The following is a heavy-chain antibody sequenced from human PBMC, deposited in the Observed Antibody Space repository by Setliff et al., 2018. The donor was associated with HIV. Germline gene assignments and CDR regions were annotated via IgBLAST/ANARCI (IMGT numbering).Heavy chain of an antibody. V-gene: IGHV3-20*04. CDR2: ISWNGAKI. J-gene: IGHJ4*02. CDR1: GFTFDAYG. D-gene: IGHD6-13*01. CDR3: ARAPPNTLVTFLDY. Sequence: PGGSLRLSCAASGFTFDAYGMNWVRHSPGKGLEWVSGISWNGAKIEYADSVKGRFIVSRDNSKNSLYLQLNSLRADDTAVYYCARAPPNTLVTFLDYWGQGTLVTVSS.